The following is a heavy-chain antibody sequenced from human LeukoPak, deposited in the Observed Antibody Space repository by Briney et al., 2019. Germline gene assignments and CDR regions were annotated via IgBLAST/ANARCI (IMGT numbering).Heavy chain of an antibody. V-gene: IGHV4-59*08. CDR2: IDYSGST. D-gene: IGHD4-17*01. Sequence: PSETLSLTCAVYGGSFSGYYWSWIRQPPGKGLEWIGYIDYSGSTNYNPSLKSRVTISVDTSKTQFSLKLTSVTAVDTAVYYCAGDYGDFDTLDYWGQGTLVTVSS. J-gene: IGHJ4*02. CDR1: GGSFSGYY. CDR3: AGDYGDFDTLDY.